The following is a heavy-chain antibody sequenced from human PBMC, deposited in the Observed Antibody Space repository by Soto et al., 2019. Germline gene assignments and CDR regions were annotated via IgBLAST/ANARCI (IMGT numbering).Heavy chain of an antibody. D-gene: IGHD6-13*01. V-gene: IGHV4-38-2*01. CDR2: TYYGASS. Sequence: SETLSLTCAFSGYSIISGYYWGWIRQPPGKGLEWLGTTYYGASSYYNPSLRSRITILLDASTNQLSLKLSSVTAADTAVYFCVRVAGSASWYETDSWGQGILVTVSS. CDR3: VRVAGSASWYETDS. CDR1: GYSIISGYY. J-gene: IGHJ4*02.